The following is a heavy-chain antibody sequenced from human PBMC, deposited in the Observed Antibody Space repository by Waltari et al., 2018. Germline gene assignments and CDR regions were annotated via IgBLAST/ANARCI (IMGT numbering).Heavy chain of an antibody. CDR2: IKTDGSET. CDR1: GFPFSSSW. Sequence: EVQVVESGGGLVQPGWSLRLSFAALGFPFSSSWMTWVRQAPGKGREWVANIKTDGSETYYVDSVKGRFTISRDNTKNSLYLQMSSLRAEDTAVYYCAIGGVETSWYWRYWGQGTLVTVSS. V-gene: IGHV3-7*01. D-gene: IGHD6-13*01. CDR3: AIGGVETSWYWRY. J-gene: IGHJ4*02.